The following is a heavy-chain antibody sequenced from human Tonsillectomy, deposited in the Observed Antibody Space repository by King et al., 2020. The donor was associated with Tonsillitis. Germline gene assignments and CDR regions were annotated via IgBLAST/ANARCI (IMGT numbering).Heavy chain of an antibody. J-gene: IGHJ4*02. CDR3: ARDGGYYGSGRPLKY. CDR2: ISYDGSNK. Sequence: HVQLVESGGGVVQPGSSLRLSCAASGFTFSSYAMHWVRQAPGKGLEGVAVISYDGSNKYYADSVKGRFTISRDNSQNTLYLQMNSLRAEDTAVYYCARDGGYYGSGRPLKYWGQGTLVTVSS. D-gene: IGHD3-10*01. V-gene: IGHV3-30-3*01. CDR1: GFTFSSYA.